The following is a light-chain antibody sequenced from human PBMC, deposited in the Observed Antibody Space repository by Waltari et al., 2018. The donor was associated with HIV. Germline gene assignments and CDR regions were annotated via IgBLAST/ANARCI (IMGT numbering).Light chain of an antibody. Sequence: QPVLTQPPSASGTRGQRVTIPCPASSSNLGSKPASWFQQVSGTAPKLLTYRDYQRRSGIPDRFSGSKAGASASLTISGLRSEDEADYYCVAWDDSLSGYVFGTGTKVSVL. CDR2: RDY. CDR3: VAWDDSLSGYV. J-gene: IGLJ1*01. CDR1: SSNLGSKP. V-gene: IGLV1-47*01.